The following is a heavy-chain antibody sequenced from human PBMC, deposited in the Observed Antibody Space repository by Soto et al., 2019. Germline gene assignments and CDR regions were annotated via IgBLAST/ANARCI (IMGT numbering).Heavy chain of an antibody. CDR2: IYYSGST. V-gene: IGHV4-39*01. Sequence: SETLSLTCTVSGGSISSSSYYWGWIRQPPGKGLEWIGSIYYSGSTYYNPSLKSRVTISVDTSKNQFSLKLSSVTAADAAVYYCARPMVRGAHGMDVWGQGTTVTVSS. D-gene: IGHD3-10*01. CDR1: GGSISSSSYY. CDR3: ARPMVRGAHGMDV. J-gene: IGHJ6*02.